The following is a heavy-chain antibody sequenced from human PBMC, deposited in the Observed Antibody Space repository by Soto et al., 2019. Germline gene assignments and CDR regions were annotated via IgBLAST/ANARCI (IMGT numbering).Heavy chain of an antibody. Sequence: ASVKVSCKASGGTFSSYAISWVRQAPGQGLEWMGGIIPIFGTANYAQKFQGRVTITADESTSTAYMELSSLRSEDTAVYYCARDGSGYDGGLDYWGQGTLVTVSS. J-gene: IGHJ4*02. CDR2: IIPIFGTA. V-gene: IGHV1-69*13. CDR3: ARDGSGYDGGLDY. D-gene: IGHD3-10*01. CDR1: GGTFSSYA.